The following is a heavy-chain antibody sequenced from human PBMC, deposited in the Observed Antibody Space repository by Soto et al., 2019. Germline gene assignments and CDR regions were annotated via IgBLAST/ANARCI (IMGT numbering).Heavy chain of an antibody. CDR1: GFTLGSYA. CDR3: VRDGTTTTAAGFDH. D-gene: IGHD6-13*01. J-gene: IGHJ4*02. V-gene: IGHV3-30-3*01. CDR2: ISYDGSDN. Sequence: GGSLRLSCEVSGFTLGSYAMHWVRQAPGKGLEWVSVISYDGSDNYYADSVKGRFTISRDNSKNTLYLHMNSLRPEDTAVYYCVRDGTTTTAAGFDHWGQGTLVTVSS.